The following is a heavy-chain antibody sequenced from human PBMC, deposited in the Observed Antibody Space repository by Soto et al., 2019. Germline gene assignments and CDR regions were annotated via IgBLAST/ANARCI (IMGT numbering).Heavy chain of an antibody. CDR3: GGLMVYALRGFDP. CDR1: GFTFSSYG. CDR2: ISYDGSNK. Sequence: QVQLVESGGGVVQPGRSLRLSCAASGFTFSSYGMHWVRQAPGKGLEWVAVISYDGSNKYYADSVKGRFTISRDNSKNTLYLQMNSLRAEDTAVYYCGGLMVYALRGFDPWGQGTLVTVSS. V-gene: IGHV3-30*03. D-gene: IGHD2-8*01. J-gene: IGHJ5*02.